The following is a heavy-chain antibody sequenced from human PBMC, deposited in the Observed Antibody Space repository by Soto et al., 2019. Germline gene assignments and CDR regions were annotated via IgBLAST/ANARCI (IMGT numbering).Heavy chain of an antibody. J-gene: IGHJ4*02. V-gene: IGHV4-30-2*01. Sequence: QLQLQESGSGLVKPSQTLSLTCAVSGGSISIGGYSWNWIRQPPGKGLEWIGYIYHSENTYYSPSLKSRVTILLDKSKNQFSLNLSSVTVADTAVYYCARSRITIFGVVPYYFDYWGQGTLVTVSS. CDR3: ARSRITIFGVVPYYFDY. CDR2: IYHSENT. D-gene: IGHD3-3*01. CDR1: GGSISIGGYS.